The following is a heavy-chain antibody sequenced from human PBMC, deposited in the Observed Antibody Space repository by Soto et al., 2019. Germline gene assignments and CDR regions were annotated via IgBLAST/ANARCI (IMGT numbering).Heavy chain of an antibody. D-gene: IGHD3-10*01. V-gene: IGHV4-59*08. CDR3: ARRYGSCFNI. J-gene: IGHJ3*02. Sequence: QVQLQESVPGLVKPSETLSLTCTVAGGSISSYYWSWIRQPPGKGLEWIGYIYYSGSTNYNPSPKSRVTTSVDTSTNKFYLKLSSMTATDTAMYYCARRYGSCFNIWGQGTMVTVSS. CDR2: IYYSGST. CDR1: GGSISSYY.